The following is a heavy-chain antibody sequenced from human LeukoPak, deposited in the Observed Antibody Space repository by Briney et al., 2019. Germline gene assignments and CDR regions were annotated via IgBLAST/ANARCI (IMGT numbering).Heavy chain of an antibody. Sequence: GGSLRLSCAASGFTFSSYAMSWVRQAPGKGLEWVSAISGSGGSTYYADSVKGRFTISRDNSKNTLYLQMNSLRAQDTAVYYCAKFLPTHIVVANYYFDYWGQGTLVTVSS. D-gene: IGHD2-21*01. CDR1: GFTFSSYA. V-gene: IGHV3-23*01. CDR2: ISGSGGST. CDR3: AKFLPTHIVVANYYFDY. J-gene: IGHJ4*02.